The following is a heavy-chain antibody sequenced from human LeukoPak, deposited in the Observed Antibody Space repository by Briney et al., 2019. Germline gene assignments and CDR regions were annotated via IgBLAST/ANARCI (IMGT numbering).Heavy chain of an antibody. D-gene: IGHD2-15*01. Sequence: ASVKVSCKASGYTFTSYYMHWVRQAPGQGLEWMGWINPNSGGTNYAQKFQGWVTMTRDTSISTAYMELSRLRSDDTAVYYCARTVVVVAATVEYFDYWGQGTLVTVSS. CDR3: ARTVVVVAATVEYFDY. J-gene: IGHJ4*02. CDR2: INPNSGGT. CDR1: GYTFTSYY. V-gene: IGHV1-2*04.